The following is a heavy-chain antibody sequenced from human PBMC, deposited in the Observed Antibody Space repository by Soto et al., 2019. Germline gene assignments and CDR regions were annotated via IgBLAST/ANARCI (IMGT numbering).Heavy chain of an antibody. J-gene: IGHJ4*02. Sequence: SETLSLTCAVSGGSISSYYWSWIRQPPGKGLEWLGYIFYTGSTDYNPALKGRVTISVDTSKNQFSLKLTSATAADTAVYYCARLNRGTYDYWGQGALVTVPQ. CDR3: ARLNRGTYDY. CDR1: GGSISSYY. V-gene: IGHV4-59*01. CDR2: IFYTGST.